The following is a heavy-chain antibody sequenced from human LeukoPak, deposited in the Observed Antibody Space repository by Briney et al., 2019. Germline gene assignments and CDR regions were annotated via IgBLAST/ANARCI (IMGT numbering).Heavy chain of an antibody. CDR1: GFTFSSHA. CDR3: ANEVRPNDY. V-gene: IGHV3-23*01. Sequence: GGSLRLSCATSGFTFSSHAMCWVRQAPGKGLEWVSSIDISGGSTYYADSVDGRFTISRDKSKNTLYLQMNSLRVEDTALYYCANEVRPNDYWGQGTLVTVSS. D-gene: IGHD6-6*01. J-gene: IGHJ4*02. CDR2: IDISGGST.